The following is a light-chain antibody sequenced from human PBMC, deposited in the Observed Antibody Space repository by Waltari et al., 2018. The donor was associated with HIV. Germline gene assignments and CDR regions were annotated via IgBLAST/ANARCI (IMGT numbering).Light chain of an antibody. CDR2: EDS. CDR3: YSRDSSGNSWV. Sequence: SYELTQPPSVSVSPGQTARITCSGDALPKRYAYWYQQKSGQAPGLVIYEDSKRPSGIPERFSCSSSGTMATLTISGAQVEDEADYYCYSRDSSGNSWVFGGGTKLTVL. V-gene: IGLV3-10*01. J-gene: IGLJ3*02. CDR1: ALPKRY.